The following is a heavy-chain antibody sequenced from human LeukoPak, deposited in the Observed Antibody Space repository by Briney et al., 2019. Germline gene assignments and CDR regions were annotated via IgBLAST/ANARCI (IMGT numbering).Heavy chain of an antibody. CDR1: GGSITGYY. D-gene: IGHD3-9*01. CDR3: ARVLRYFDSSPTGTSSDNWFDP. CDR2: IHYTGAT. Sequence: SETLSLTCAVYGGSITGYYWSWIRQTPGRGLEWVGEIHYTGATSYNPSLKSRATISTDTSKNQFSLKLSSVTAADTAVYYCARVLRYFDSSPTGTSSDNWFDPWGQGTLVTVSS. J-gene: IGHJ5*02. V-gene: IGHV4-34*01.